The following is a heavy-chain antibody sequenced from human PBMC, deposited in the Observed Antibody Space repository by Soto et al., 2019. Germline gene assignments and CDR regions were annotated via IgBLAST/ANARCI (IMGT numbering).Heavy chain of an antibody. D-gene: IGHD2-15*01. CDR2: MNPNSGNT. CDR1: GYTFTSYD. V-gene: IGHV1-8*01. J-gene: IGHJ6*02. Sequence: AASVKVSCKASGYTFTSYDINWVRQATGQGLEWMGWMNPNSGNTGYAQKFQGRVTMTRNTSISTAYMELSSLRSEDTAVYYCARSCEGSVDYYYYSPGMDVWGQGTTVTVFS. CDR3: ARSCEGSVDYYYYSPGMDV.